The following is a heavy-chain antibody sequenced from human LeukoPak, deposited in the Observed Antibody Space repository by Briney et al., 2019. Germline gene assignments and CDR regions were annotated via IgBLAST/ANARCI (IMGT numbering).Heavy chain of an antibody. CDR1: GGSISSYY. Sequence: SETLSLTCTVSGGSISSYYWSWIRQPPGKGLEWIGYIYYSGSTNYNPSLKSRVTISVDTSKNQFSLKLSSVTAADTAVYYCAGRTIFGGFDYWGQGTLVTVSS. CDR3: AGRTIFGGFDY. D-gene: IGHD3-3*01. CDR2: IYYSGST. J-gene: IGHJ4*02. V-gene: IGHV4-59*08.